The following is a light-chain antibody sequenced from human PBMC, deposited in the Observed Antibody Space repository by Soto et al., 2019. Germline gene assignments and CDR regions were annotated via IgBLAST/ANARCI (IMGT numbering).Light chain of an antibody. J-gene: IGKJ5*01. Sequence: DIHFTQSPSFLSASVGDRVTITCRASQGISSYLAWYQQKPEKAPKLLIYTASTLQSGVPSRFSGSGSGTEFTLTISSLQPEDFATYYCLQHNSYPFTFGQGTRLEIK. CDR1: QGISSY. CDR3: LQHNSYPFT. V-gene: IGKV1-9*01. CDR2: TAS.